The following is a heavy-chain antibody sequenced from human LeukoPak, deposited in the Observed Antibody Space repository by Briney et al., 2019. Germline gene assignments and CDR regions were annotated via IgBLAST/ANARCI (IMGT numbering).Heavy chain of an antibody. CDR3: SRASSTYYDSSDPTYPYFDY. J-gene: IGHJ4*02. CDR2: ISYDGSNK. D-gene: IGHD3-22*01. Sequence: GGSLRLSCAASGFTFSSYATHWVRQAPGKGLEWVAVISYDGSNKYYADSVKGRFTISRDNSKNTLFLQMNSLRAEDTAVYYCSRASSTYYDSSDPTYPYFDYWGQGALVTVSS. CDR1: GFTFSSYA. V-gene: IGHV3-30*04.